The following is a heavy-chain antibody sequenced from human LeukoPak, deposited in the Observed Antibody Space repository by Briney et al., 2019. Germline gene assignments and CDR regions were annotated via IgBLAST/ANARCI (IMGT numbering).Heavy chain of an antibody. CDR2: IRYDGDEK. V-gene: IGHV3-7*01. D-gene: IGHD7-27*01. J-gene: IGHJ4*02. Sequence: PGGSLRLSCAASGFIFSSYWMTWVRQAPRKGLEWVATIRYDGDEKFYVDSVTGRFTISRDNAKNSLFLHMNSLAAEDTAVYYCVRESFSRGDFNWGQGTLVPVSS. CDR1: GFIFSSYW. CDR3: VRESFSRGDFN.